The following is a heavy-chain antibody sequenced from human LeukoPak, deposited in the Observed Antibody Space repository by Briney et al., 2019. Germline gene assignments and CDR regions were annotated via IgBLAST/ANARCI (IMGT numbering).Heavy chain of an antibody. Sequence: GGSLRPSCAASGFTFSSYAMSWVRQAPGKGLEWVSAISGSGGSTYYADSVKGRFTISRDNSKNTLYLQMNSLRAEDTAVYYCAKPRDSIPNHDWFDPWGQGTLVTVSS. D-gene: IGHD2-21*02. V-gene: IGHV3-23*01. CDR3: AKPRDSIPNHDWFDP. CDR2: ISGSGGST. CDR1: GFTFSSYA. J-gene: IGHJ5*02.